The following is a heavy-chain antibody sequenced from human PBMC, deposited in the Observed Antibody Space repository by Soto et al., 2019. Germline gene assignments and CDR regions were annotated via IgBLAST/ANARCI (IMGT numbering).Heavy chain of an antibody. Sequence: GGSLRLSCAASGFTFSSYWMHWVRQAPGKGLVWVSRINSDGSSTSYADSVKGRFTISRDNAKNTLYLQMNSLRAEDTAVYYCARVCIVLMVYAIVGYYYYMDVWGKGTTVTVSS. CDR3: ARVCIVLMVYAIVGYYYYMDV. V-gene: IGHV3-74*01. J-gene: IGHJ6*03. CDR2: INSDGSST. D-gene: IGHD2-8*01. CDR1: GFTFSSYW.